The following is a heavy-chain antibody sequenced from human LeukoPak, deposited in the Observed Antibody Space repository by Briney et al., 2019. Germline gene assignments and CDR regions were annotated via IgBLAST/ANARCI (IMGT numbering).Heavy chain of an antibody. V-gene: IGHV4-59*01. J-gene: IGHJ4*02. CDR1: GGSISSYY. CDR2: IYYSGST. CDR3: ARDSDYYDSSGYYDY. Sequence: SETLSLTCTVSGGSISSYYWSWIRQPPGKGLEWIGYIYYSGSTNYNPSLKSRVTISVDTSKNQFSLKLSSVPAADTAVYYCARDSDYYDSSGYYDYWGQGTLVTVSS. D-gene: IGHD3-22*01.